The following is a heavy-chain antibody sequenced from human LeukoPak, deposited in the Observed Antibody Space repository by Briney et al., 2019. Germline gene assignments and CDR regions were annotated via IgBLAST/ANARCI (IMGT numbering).Heavy chain of an antibody. CDR1: GGSISSYY. Sequence: SETLSLTCTVSGGSISSYYWSWIRQPPGKGLEWIGYIYYSGSTNYNPSLKSRVTISVDTSKNQFSLKLSSVTAADTAVYYCARPRPIWGSYRYTSYFDYWGQGTLVTVSS. D-gene: IGHD3-16*02. J-gene: IGHJ4*02. CDR3: ARPRPIWGSYRYTSYFDY. V-gene: IGHV4-59*12. CDR2: IYYSGST.